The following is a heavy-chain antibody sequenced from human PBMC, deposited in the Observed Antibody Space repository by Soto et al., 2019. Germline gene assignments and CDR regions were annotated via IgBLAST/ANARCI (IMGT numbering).Heavy chain of an antibody. Sequence: GGSLRLSCAASGFTFDDYTMHWVRQAPGKGLEWVSLISWDGGSTYYADSVKGRFTISRDNSKNSLYLQMNSLRTEDTALYYCAKDTAVAGPAEYFQHWGQGTLVTVSS. CDR2: ISWDGGST. V-gene: IGHV3-43*01. CDR1: GFTFDDYT. D-gene: IGHD6-19*01. J-gene: IGHJ1*01. CDR3: AKDTAVAGPAEYFQH.